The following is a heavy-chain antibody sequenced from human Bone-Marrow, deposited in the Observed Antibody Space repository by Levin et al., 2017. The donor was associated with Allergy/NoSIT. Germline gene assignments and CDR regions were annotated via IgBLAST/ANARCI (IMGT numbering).Heavy chain of an antibody. J-gene: IGHJ4*02. Sequence: GGSLRLSCAASGFTFSSYSMNWVRQAPGKGLEWVSYISSSSSTIYYADSVKGRFTISRDNAKNSLYLQMNSLRDEDTAVYYCAREGAPHIVVVTALDYWGQGTLVTVSS. CDR2: ISSSSSTI. V-gene: IGHV3-48*02. CDR3: AREGAPHIVVVTALDY. CDR1: GFTFSSYS. D-gene: IGHD2-21*02.